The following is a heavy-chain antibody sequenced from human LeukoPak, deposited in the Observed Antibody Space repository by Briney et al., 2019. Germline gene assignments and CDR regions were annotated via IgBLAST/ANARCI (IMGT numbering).Heavy chain of an antibody. Sequence: SVKVSCKASGGTFSSYAISWVRQAPGQGLEWMGGIIPIFGTANYAQKFQGRVTITADESTSTAYMELSSLRSEDTAVYYCATSPPYCTNGVCYFKNWFDPWGQGTLVTVSS. V-gene: IGHV1-69*01. D-gene: IGHD2-8*01. J-gene: IGHJ5*02. CDR1: GGTFSSYA. CDR3: ATSPPYCTNGVCYFKNWFDP. CDR2: IIPIFGTA.